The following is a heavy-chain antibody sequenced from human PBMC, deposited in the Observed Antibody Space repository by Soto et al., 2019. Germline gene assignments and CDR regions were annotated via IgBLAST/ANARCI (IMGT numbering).Heavy chain of an antibody. Sequence: QVQLQESGPGLVKPSETLSLTCAVSGGSIISSNWWSWVRQPPGKGLEWIGEFYHRGTTNYNPSLKSRVTISVDKSKNQFSLRLSFVSAADTAVYYCARNIQGPNYGMDVWGQGTTVTVSS. CDR2: FYHRGTT. J-gene: IGHJ6*02. CDR1: GGSIISSNW. V-gene: IGHV4-4*02. CDR3: ARNIQGPNYGMDV.